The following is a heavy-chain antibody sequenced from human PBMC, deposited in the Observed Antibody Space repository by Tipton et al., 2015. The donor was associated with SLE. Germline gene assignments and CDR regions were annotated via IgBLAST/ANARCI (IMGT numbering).Heavy chain of an antibody. J-gene: IGHJ4*02. CDR2: ISGSGGST. Sequence: SLRLSCAASGFTFSSYAMSWVRQAPGKGLEWVSTISGSGGSTYYADSVKGRFTISRDNSHNTLYLQMNSLRAEDTAVYYCAKRESSDLTDFWGQGTLVTVSS. CDR3: AKRESSDLTDF. CDR1: GFTFSSYA. D-gene: IGHD2-21*01. V-gene: IGHV3-23*01.